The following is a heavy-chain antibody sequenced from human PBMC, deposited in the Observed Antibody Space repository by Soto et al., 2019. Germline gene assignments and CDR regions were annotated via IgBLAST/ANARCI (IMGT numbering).Heavy chain of an antibody. J-gene: IGHJ6*02. Sequence: ASVKVSCKASGGTFSSDAISWVRQAPGQGLEWMGGIIPIFGTANYAQKFQGRVTITADESTSTAYMELSSLRSEDTAVYYCARDDKPGDYYYYGMDVWGQGTTVTVSS. CDR1: GGTFSSDA. CDR3: ARDDKPGDYYYYGMDV. D-gene: IGHD7-27*01. V-gene: IGHV1-69*13. CDR2: IIPIFGTA.